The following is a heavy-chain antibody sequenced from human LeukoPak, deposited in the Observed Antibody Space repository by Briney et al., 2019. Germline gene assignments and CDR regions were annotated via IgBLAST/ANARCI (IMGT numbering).Heavy chain of an antibody. Sequence: ASVKVSCKASGYTFTGYYMHWVRQAPGPGLEWMGWINPNSGGTNYAQKFQGRVIMTRDTSISTAYMELSRLRSDDTAVYYCARNDFWMDFDYWGQGTLVTVSS. V-gene: IGHV1-2*02. CDR3: ARNDFWMDFDY. J-gene: IGHJ4*02. CDR1: GYTFTGYY. D-gene: IGHD3-3*01. CDR2: INPNSGGT.